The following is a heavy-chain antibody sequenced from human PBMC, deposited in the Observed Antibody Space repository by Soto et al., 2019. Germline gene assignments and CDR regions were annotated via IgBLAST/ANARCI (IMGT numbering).Heavy chain of an antibody. V-gene: IGHV3-48*02. Sequence: VQLVESGGGVVQPGRSLRLSCAASGFTFSIYGMNWVRQAPGKGLEWVSYIGSSGTTIYYADSVKGRFTISRDNAKNSLYLQMNSLRDEDTAVYYCARDLVTTFVYWGQGTLVTVSS. CDR2: IGSSGTTI. D-gene: IGHD4-4*01. J-gene: IGHJ4*02. CDR1: GFTFSIYG. CDR3: ARDLVTTFVY.